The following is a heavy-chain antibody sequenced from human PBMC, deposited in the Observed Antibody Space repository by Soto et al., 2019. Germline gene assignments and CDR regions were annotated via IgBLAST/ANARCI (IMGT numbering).Heavy chain of an antibody. CDR3: ARGPVYTNSAYFDS. CDR1: VGSTTSGNYY. Sequence: QVQLQEPGPGLVNPSQTLSLTCSFSVGSTTSGNYYWGWIRQHPGMGLEWIGYIYYSVTTHYNPCLKSRLTISRDTSQNRFSLKVSSVTVADTAFYYCARGPVYTNSAYFDSWGQGTLVTVSS. J-gene: IGHJ4*02. V-gene: IGHV4-31*03. CDR2: IYYSVTT. D-gene: IGHD4-4*01.